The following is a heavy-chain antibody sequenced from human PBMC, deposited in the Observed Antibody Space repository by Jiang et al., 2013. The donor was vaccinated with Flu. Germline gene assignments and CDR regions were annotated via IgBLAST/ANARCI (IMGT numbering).Heavy chain of an antibody. CDR3: ASPFGYSSGWVLG. Sequence: WVRQAPGQGLEWMGGSSYLGTANYAQKFQGRVTITADESTSTAYMELSSLRSEDTAVYYRASPFGYSSGWVLGWGQGTLVTVSS. D-gene: IGHD6-19*01. J-gene: IGHJ4*02. V-gene: IGHV1-69*01. CDR2: SSYLGTA.